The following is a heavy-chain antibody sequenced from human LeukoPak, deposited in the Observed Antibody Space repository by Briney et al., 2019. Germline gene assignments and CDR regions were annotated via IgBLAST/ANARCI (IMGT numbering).Heavy chain of an antibody. CDR1: GLTFSSYW. D-gene: IGHD6-19*01. Sequence: PGGSLRLSCAASGLTFSSYWMSWVRQAPGKGLEWVANIKQDGSEKYYVDSVKGRFTISRDNAKNSLYLQMNSLRAEDTAVYYCARSIAVAGFSNWFDPWGQGTLVTVSS. J-gene: IGHJ5*02. CDR3: ARSIAVAGFSNWFDP. CDR2: IKQDGSEK. V-gene: IGHV3-7*03.